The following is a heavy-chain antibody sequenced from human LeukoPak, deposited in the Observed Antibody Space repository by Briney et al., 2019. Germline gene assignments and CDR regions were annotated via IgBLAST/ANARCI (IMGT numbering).Heavy chain of an antibody. CDR2: IYYSGST. D-gene: IGHD2-15*01. Sequence: SETLSLTCTVSGYSISSGYYWGWIRQPPGKGLEWIGSIYYSGSTYYNPSLKSRVTISVDTSKNQFSLKLSSVTAADTAVYYCARTLGYCSGGSCYSEAFDIWGQGTMVTVSS. V-gene: IGHV4-38-2*02. J-gene: IGHJ3*02. CDR3: ARTLGYCSGGSCYSEAFDI. CDR1: GYSISSGYY.